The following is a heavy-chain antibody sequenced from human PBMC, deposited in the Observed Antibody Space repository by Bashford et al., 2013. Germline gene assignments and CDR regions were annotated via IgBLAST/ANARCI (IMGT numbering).Heavy chain of an antibody. CDR1: GFSFRSYT. Sequence: GSLRLSCEASGFSFRSYTMNWLRQAPGKGPEWVSSISSTSSYIYYAASVKGRFTISRDNAKNSLYLQMNSLRVEDTAVYYCASSRSSNSDTWGQGTLVTVSS. CDR3: ASSRSSNSDT. CDR2: ISSTSSYI. D-gene: IGHD6-13*01. J-gene: IGHJ5*02. V-gene: IGHV3-21*01.